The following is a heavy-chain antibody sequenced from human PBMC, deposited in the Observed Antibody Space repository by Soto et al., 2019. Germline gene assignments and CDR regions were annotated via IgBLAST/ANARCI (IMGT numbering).Heavy chain of an antibody. CDR2: IWNDGSKQ. V-gene: IGHV3-33*01. D-gene: IGHD4-17*01. J-gene: IGHJ5*02. CDR3: ARDDDYEANAIDL. Sequence: GGSLRLSCVASGFTFSRYGMHWVRQAPGKGLEWVAVIWNDGSKQVYDDSVKGRFTISRDNSKNTLYLEMDSLRDEDTSVYYCARDDDYEANAIDLWGQGTLVTVSS. CDR1: GFTFSRYG.